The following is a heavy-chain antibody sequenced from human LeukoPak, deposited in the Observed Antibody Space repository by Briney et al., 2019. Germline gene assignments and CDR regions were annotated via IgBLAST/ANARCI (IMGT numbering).Heavy chain of an antibody. V-gene: IGHV3-9*01. J-gene: IGHJ4*02. D-gene: IGHD5-18*01. CDR1: GFTFDDYA. Sequence: PGGSLRLSCAASGFTFDDYAMHWVRQAPGKGLEWVSGISWNSGSIGYADSVKGRFTISRDNAKNSLYLQMNSLGAEDTALYYCAKGLGGGYWYYFDYWGQGTLVTVSS. CDR3: AKGLGGGYWYYFDY. CDR2: ISWNSGSI.